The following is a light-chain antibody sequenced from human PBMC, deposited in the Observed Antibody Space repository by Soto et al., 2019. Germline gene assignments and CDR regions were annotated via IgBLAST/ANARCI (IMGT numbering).Light chain of an antibody. CDR1: QSVSSNY. V-gene: IGKV3-20*01. J-gene: IGKJ1*01. CDR2: GAS. Sequence: ESVLTQSPGTLSLSPGERATLSCRASQSVSSNYLAWYQQKPGQAPRLLIYGASTRASGIPDRFSGSGSGTVFTLTISRLEPEDSAVYYCQQYGSSPTWTFGQGTKVDIE. CDR3: QQYGSSPTWT.